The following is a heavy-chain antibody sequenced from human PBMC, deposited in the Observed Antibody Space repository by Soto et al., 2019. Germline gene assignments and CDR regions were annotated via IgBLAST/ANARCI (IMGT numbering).Heavy chain of an antibody. CDR2: MNPNSGNT. CDR3: ARERSSGWYVDY. V-gene: IGHV1-8*01. J-gene: IGHJ4*02. Sequence: QVQLVQSGAEVKKPGASVKVSCKASGYTFTSYDINWVRQATGQGLEWMGWMNPNSGNTGYAQKFQGRVTMTRNTSTSTAYMGLSSLRSEETAVYYGARERSSGWYVDYWGQGTLVTVSP. D-gene: IGHD6-19*01. CDR1: GYTFTSYD.